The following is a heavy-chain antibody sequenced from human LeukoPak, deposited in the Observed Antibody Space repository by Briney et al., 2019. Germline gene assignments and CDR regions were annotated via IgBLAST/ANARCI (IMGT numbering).Heavy chain of an antibody. J-gene: IGHJ3*02. CDR3: ARGLQKIFWGAFDT. CDR2: IIPIFGTA. V-gene: IGHV1-69*13. CDR1: GGTFSSYA. Sequence: SVKVSCKASGGTFSSYAISWVRQAPGQGLEWMRGIIPIFGTANYAQKFQGRVTITADESTSTAYMELSSLRSEDTAVYYCARGLQKIFWGAFDTWGQGTMVTVSS. D-gene: IGHD3-9*01.